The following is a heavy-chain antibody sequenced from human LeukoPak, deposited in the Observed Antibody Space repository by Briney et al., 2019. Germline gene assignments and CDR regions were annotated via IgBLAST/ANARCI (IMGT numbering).Heavy chain of an antibody. CDR3: ARDPWHHYDFPPYNWFDP. CDR2: ISAYNGNT. Sequence: ASVTVSFTASGYTFTSYGISWVRQAPGQGLEWMGWISAYNGNTNYAQKLQGRVTMTTDTSTSTAYMELRSLRSDDTAVYYCARDPWHHYDFPPYNWFDPWGQGTLVTVSS. V-gene: IGHV1-18*01. J-gene: IGHJ5*02. D-gene: IGHD3-3*01. CDR1: GYTFTSYG.